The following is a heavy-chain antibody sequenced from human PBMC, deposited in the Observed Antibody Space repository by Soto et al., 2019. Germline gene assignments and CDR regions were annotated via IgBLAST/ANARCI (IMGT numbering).Heavy chain of an antibody. CDR1: GGSFSGYY. Sequence: QVQLQQWGAGLLKPPETLSLTCAVYGGSFSGYYWSWIRQPPGKGLEWIGEINHSGSTNYNPSLTSRVTISVDTSKNQFSMKLSSVTAAAAAVYYCARGTWVRSAFDIWGQGTMVTVSS. CDR2: INHSGST. J-gene: IGHJ3*02. CDR3: ARGTWVRSAFDI. V-gene: IGHV4-34*01. D-gene: IGHD3-10*01.